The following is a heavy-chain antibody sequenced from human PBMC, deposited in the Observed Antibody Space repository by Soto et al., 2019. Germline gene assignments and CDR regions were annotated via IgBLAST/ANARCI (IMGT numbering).Heavy chain of an antibody. CDR1: GFTFNLYA. CDR3: ARGPQNYYGSGSYDADYYGMDV. D-gene: IGHD3-10*01. Sequence: GGSLRLSCAASGFTFNLYAMMWVRQAPGKGLEWVAVIWYDGSNKYYADSVKGRFTISRDNSKNTLYLQMNSLRAEDTAVYYCARGPQNYYGSGSYDADYYGMDVWGQGTTVTVSS. J-gene: IGHJ6*02. CDR2: IWYDGSNK. V-gene: IGHV3-33*08.